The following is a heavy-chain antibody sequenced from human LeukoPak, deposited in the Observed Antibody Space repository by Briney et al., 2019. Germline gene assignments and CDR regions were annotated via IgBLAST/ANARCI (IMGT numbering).Heavy chain of an antibody. CDR3: AKRGGLRYFDWLLDY. D-gene: IGHD3-9*01. CDR1: GFTFRNYG. Sequence: GGSLRLSCAASGFTFRNYGMEWVRQPPGKGLEWVAVISYDGSDKYYVDSVKGRFTISRDNSKNTLYLQMNSLRAEDTAVYYCAKRGGLRYFDWLLDYWGQGTLVTVSS. J-gene: IGHJ4*02. V-gene: IGHV3-30*18. CDR2: ISYDGSDK.